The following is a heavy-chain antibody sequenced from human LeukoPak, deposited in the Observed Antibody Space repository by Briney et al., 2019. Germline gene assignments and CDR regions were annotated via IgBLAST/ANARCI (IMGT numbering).Heavy chain of an antibody. CDR2: IIPILGIA. D-gene: IGHD2-15*01. CDR3: AREAPRMGTIVVVAATRRYFDY. V-gene: IGHV1-69*04. CDR1: GGTFSSYA. Sequence: SVKVSCKASGGTFSSYAISWVRQAPGQGLEWMGRIIPILGIANYAQKFQGRVTITADKSTSTAYMELSSLRSEETAVYYCAREAPRMGTIVVVAATRRYFDYWGQGTLVTVSS. J-gene: IGHJ4*02.